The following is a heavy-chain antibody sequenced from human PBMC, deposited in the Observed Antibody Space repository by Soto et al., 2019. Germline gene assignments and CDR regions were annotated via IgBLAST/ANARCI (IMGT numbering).Heavy chain of an antibody. CDR2: IYHSGST. CDR3: ARVRQWPVAPYYYYGMDV. CDR1: GGSISSGGYY. D-gene: IGHD6-19*01. Sequence: SETLSLTCTVSGGSISSGGYYWSWIRQHPGKGLGYIGYIYHSGSTYYKPSLKSRVTISVDTSKNQFSLKLTSVTAADTAAYYCARVRQWPVAPYYYYGMDVWGQGTAVTVSS. V-gene: IGHV4-31*03. J-gene: IGHJ6*02.